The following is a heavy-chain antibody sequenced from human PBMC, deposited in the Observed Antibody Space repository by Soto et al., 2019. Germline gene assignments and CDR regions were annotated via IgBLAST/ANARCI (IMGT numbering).Heavy chain of an antibody. CDR2: ISSSGSTI. CDR1: GFTFSRYE. J-gene: IGHJ6*02. CDR3: ARDHKGGYYYYGMDV. Sequence: PGGSLRLSSVASGFTFSRYEMNWVRQAPGKGLVWVSYISSSGSTIYYADSVKGRFTISRDNAKNSLYLQMNSLRDEDNAVYYCARDHKGGYYYYGMDVWGQGTTVAVSS. V-gene: IGHV3-48*03.